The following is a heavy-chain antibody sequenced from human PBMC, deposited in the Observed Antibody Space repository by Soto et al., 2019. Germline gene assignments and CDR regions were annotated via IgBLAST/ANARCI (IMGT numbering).Heavy chain of an antibody. D-gene: IGHD4-17*01. J-gene: IGHJ4*02. CDR3: AKGLRRYDY. Sequence: EVQLLESGGGLVQPGGSLRLSCAASGITFSSYAMSWVRQAPGKGLEWVSSISSSGESTYYADSVRGRFTISRDNSKNTLYLQMNSLRAEDTAVYYCAKGLRRYDYWGQGTLVTVSS. CDR2: ISSSGEST. V-gene: IGHV3-23*01. CDR1: GITFSSYA.